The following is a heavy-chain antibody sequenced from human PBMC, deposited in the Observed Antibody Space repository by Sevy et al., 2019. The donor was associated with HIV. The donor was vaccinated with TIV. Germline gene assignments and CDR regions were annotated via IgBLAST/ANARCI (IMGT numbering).Heavy chain of an antibody. CDR1: GFTFSSYG. J-gene: IGHJ5*02. D-gene: IGHD4-17*01. CDR3: AKHDGDYVGATPFDP. CDR2: IRYDGSNK. Sequence: GGSLRLSCAASGFTFSSYGMHWVRQAPGKGLEWVAFIRYDGSNKYYADSVKGRFTISRDNSKNTLYLQMNSLRAEDTAVYYCAKHDGDYVGATPFDPWGQGTLVTVSS. V-gene: IGHV3-30*02.